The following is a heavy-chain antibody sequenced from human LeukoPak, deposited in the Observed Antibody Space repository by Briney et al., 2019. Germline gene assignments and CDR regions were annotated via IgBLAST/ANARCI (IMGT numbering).Heavy chain of an antibody. J-gene: IGHJ5*02. V-gene: IGHV4-38-2*01. CDR2: INHSGST. D-gene: IGHD3-16*02. CDR1: GYSISSGYY. Sequence: SETLSLTCAVSGYSISSGYYWGWIRQPPGKGLEWIGEINHSGSTNYNPSLKSRVTISVDTSKNQFSLKLSSVTAADTAVYYCARGLIMITFGGVIVRTNWFDPWGQGTLVTVSS. CDR3: ARGLIMITFGGVIVRTNWFDP.